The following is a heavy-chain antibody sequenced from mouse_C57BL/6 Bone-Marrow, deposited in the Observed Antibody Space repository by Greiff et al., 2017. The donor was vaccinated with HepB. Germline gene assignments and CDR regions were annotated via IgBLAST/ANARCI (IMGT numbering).Heavy chain of an antibody. Sequence: VQLQQSGAELARPGASVKLSCKASGYTFTSYGISWVKQRTGQGLEWIGEIYPRSGNTYYNEKFKGKATLTADKSSSTAYMELRSLTSEDTAVYYCARPYYYGSSWFAYWGQGTLVTVSA. J-gene: IGHJ3*01. CDR3: ARPYYYGSSWFAY. CDR1: GYTFTSYG. D-gene: IGHD1-1*01. CDR2: IYPRSGNT. V-gene: IGHV1-81*01.